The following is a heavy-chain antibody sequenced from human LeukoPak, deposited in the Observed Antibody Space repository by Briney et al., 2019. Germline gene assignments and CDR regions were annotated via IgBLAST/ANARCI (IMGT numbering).Heavy chain of an antibody. D-gene: IGHD1-26*01. Sequence: GSVKVSCKASGYTFTGYYMHWVRQAPGQGLEWMGWINPNSGGTNYAQKFQGRVTMTRDTSISTAYMELSRLRSDDTAVYYCATLSIVGATTDWFDPWGQGTLVTVSS. CDR1: GYTFTGYY. CDR3: ATLSIVGATTDWFDP. CDR2: INPNSGGT. V-gene: IGHV1-2*02. J-gene: IGHJ5*02.